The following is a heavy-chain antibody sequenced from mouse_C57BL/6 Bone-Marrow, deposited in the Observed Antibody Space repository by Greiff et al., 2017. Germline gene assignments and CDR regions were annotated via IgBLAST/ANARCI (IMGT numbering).Heavy chain of an antibody. J-gene: IGHJ4*01. CDR1: GYTFTNYW. Sequence: QVQLQQPGAELVKPGASVKLSCKASGYTFTNYWMHWVKQRPGQGLEWIGMMHPNGGSPDYNEKFKSEATLSVDKSSRTAYMELSRLTSEDSTVYYCARAYDYNDYTMDYWCQGTAVTVSS. CDR2: MHPNGGSP. V-gene: IGHV1-64*01. CDR3: ARAYDYNDYTMDY. D-gene: IGHD2-4*01.